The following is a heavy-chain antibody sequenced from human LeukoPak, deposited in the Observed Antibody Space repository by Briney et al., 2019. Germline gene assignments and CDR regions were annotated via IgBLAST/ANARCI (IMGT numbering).Heavy chain of an antibody. CDR1: GGSFSGYY. V-gene: IGHV4-34*01. Sequence: NPSETLSLTCAVYGGSFSGYYWSWIRQPPGKGLEWIGEINHSGSTNYNPSLKSRVTISVDTSKNQFSLKLSSVTAADTAVYYCARKGLYSSSWYGRSWFDPWGQGTLVTVSS. D-gene: IGHD6-13*01. CDR3: ARKGLYSSSWYGRSWFDP. CDR2: INHSGST. J-gene: IGHJ5*02.